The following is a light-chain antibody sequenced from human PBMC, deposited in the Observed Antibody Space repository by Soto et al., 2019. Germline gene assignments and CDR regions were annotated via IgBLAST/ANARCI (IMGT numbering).Light chain of an antibody. CDR2: SNN. Sequence: QSVLTQPPSASGTTGQRVTISCSGSSSNIGSNTVNWYQQLPGTAPKLLIYSNNQRPSGVPARFSGSKSGTSASLAISGLQSEDEADYYCAAWDDSLNGPVFGGGTKLTVL. J-gene: IGLJ2*01. V-gene: IGLV1-44*01. CDR1: SSNIGSNT. CDR3: AAWDDSLNGPV.